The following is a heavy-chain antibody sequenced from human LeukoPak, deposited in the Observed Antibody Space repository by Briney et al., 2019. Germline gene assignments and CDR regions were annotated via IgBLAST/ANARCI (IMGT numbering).Heavy chain of an antibody. D-gene: IGHD3-10*01. J-gene: IGHJ4*02. CDR1: GFTFSSYA. V-gene: IGHV3-23*01. Sequence: PGGSLRLSCAASGFTFSSYAMSWVRQAPGKGLEWVSSISHSGGSTYYADSVKGRFTISRDNSKNTLYLQMNSLRAEDTAVYYCAKDFLVRGVIIRGIDYWGQGTLVTVSS. CDR3: AKDFLVRGVIIRGIDY. CDR2: ISHSGGST.